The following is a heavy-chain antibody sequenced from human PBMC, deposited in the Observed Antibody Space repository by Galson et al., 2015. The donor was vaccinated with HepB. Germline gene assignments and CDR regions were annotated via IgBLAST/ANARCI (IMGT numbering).Heavy chain of an antibody. J-gene: IGHJ4*02. CDR2: IRSEAYGGTR. D-gene: IGHD3-22*01. CDR3: ARDVPFYYETNGWLGYFDY. CDR1: GFMFGEYS. V-gene: IGHV3-49*04. Sequence: SLRLSCAASGFMFGEYSMSWVRRAPGKGPEWIGFIRSEAYGGTREYAASVRGRFTISRDDSKSIAYLQMNSLKTDDTAVYYCARDVPFYYETNGWLGYFDYWGRGTLVTVSS.